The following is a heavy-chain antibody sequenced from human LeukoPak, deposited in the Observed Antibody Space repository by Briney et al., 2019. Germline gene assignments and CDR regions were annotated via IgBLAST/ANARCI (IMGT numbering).Heavy chain of an antibody. J-gene: IGHJ3*02. V-gene: IGHV3-21*04. CDR2: ISSSSSYI. CDR1: GFTFSSYS. D-gene: IGHD3-10*01. CDR3: ARDRARYAALYYYGSGRPTPDTFDI. Sequence: PGGSLRLSCAASGFTFSSYSMNWVRQAPGKGLEWVSSISSSSSYIYYADSVKGRFTISRDNAKNSLYLQMNSLRAEDTAVYYCARDRARYAALYYYGSGRPTPDTFDIWGQGTMVSVSS.